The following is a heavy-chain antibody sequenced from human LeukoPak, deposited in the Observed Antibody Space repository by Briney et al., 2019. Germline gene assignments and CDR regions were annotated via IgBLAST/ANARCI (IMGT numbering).Heavy chain of an antibody. Sequence: ASVKVSCKAFGYTFTGYYMHWVRQAPGQGLEWMGWINPNSGGTNYAQKFQGRVTMTRDTSISTAYMELSRLRSDDTAVYYCARWVGATLYYFDYWGQGTLVTVSS. CDR2: INPNSGGT. V-gene: IGHV1-2*02. D-gene: IGHD1-26*01. CDR3: ARWVGATLYYFDY. CDR1: GYTFTGYY. J-gene: IGHJ4*02.